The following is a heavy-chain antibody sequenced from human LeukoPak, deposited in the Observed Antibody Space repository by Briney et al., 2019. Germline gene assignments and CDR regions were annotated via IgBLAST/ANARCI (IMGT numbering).Heavy chain of an antibody. CDR3: AKVISSGSNRDH. Sequence: GGSLRLSCAASGFTVSSNYMSWVRQAPGKGLEWVSVIYSGGSTYYADSVKGRFTISRDNSKNTLYLQMNSLRAEDTAVYYCAKVISSGSNRDHWGQGTLVTVSS. D-gene: IGHD3-22*01. V-gene: IGHV3-53*01. CDR2: IYSGGST. CDR1: GFTVSSNY. J-gene: IGHJ4*02.